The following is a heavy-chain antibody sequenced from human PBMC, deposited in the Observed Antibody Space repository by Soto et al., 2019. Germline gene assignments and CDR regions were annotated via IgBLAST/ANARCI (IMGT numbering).Heavy chain of an antibody. CDR1: GGSISSYY. Sequence: QVQLQESGPGLVKPSETLSLTCTVSGGSISSYYWSWIRQPPGKGLEWIGYIYYSGSTNYNPSLQSRAPISVDTSTNQFSLKLSPVTAADTAVYYCARAHRIAAAGTDYYYGMDVWGQGTTVTVSS. V-gene: IGHV4-59*01. CDR2: IYYSGST. D-gene: IGHD6-13*01. J-gene: IGHJ6*02. CDR3: ARAHRIAAAGTDYYYGMDV.